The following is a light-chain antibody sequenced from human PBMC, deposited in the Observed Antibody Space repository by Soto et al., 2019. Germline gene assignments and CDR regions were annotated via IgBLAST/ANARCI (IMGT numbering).Light chain of an antibody. V-gene: IGKV1-9*01. CDR3: QQLNSDGG. CDR1: QDISSF. CDR2: AAS. J-gene: IGKJ4*01. Sequence: DIQLTQSPSFLSASVGDRVTITCRASQDISSFLAWYQQKPGKAPKLLIYAASTLQSGVPSRFSGSGSGTDFTLTVSGLQPEDFATYCCQQLNSDGGFGGGTKVEMK.